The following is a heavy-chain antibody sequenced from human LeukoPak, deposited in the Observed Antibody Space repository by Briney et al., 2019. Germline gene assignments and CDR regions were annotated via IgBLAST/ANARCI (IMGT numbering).Heavy chain of an antibody. V-gene: IGHV3-30*02. CDR1: GFTFSNYG. D-gene: IGHD1-26*01. Sequence: PGGSLRLSCAASGFTFSNYGMHWVRQAPGKGLEWVASIRYDGFNKYYADSLKGRFTISRDNSKNTLYLQMNSLGAEDTAVYYCAKKTIVGATVDAFDIWGQGTMVIVSS. CDR2: IRYDGFNK. J-gene: IGHJ3*02. CDR3: AKKTIVGATVDAFDI.